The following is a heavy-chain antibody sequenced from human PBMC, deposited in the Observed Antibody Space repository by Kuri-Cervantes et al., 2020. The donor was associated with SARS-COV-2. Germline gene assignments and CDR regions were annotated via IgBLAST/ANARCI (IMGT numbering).Heavy chain of an antibody. CDR3: ARDVSALDV. J-gene: IGHJ6*04. V-gene: IGHV3-7*01. CDR1: GFTFSSYA. Sequence: GGSLRLSCAASGFTFSSYAMSWVRQAPGKGLEWVANIKQDGSEKYYVDSVKGRFTISRDNAKNSLYMQMNSLRAEDTAVYYCARDVSALDVWGKGTTVTVSS. CDR2: IKQDGSEK. D-gene: IGHD5/OR15-5a*01.